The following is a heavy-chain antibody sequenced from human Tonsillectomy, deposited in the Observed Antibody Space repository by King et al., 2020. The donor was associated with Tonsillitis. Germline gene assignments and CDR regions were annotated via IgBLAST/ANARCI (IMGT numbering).Heavy chain of an antibody. CDR2: ISGRGGST. CDR1: GFTFSGYA. Sequence: VQLVESGGGLEQPGGSLRLSCAASGFTFSGYAMSWGRQAPGKGLVWGSGISGRGGSTYYGDSVKGRFTISRDNAKNTLYLQMNSLRAEDTALYYCAKDRAGSGTYFSSAFDVWGQGTVVTVSS. CDR3: AKDRAGSGTYFSSAFDV. D-gene: IGHD1-26*01. J-gene: IGHJ3*01. V-gene: IGHV3-23*04.